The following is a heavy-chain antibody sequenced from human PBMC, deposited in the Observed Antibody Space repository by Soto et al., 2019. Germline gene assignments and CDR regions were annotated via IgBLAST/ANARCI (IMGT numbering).Heavy chain of an antibody. CDR2: IYHSGST. CDR3: ARXGYLRVVVAATLGWFDP. D-gene: IGHD2-15*01. Sequence: PSETLSLTCAVSGYSISSGYYWGWIRQPPGKGLEWIGSIYHSGSTYYNPSLKSRVTISVDTSKNQFSLKLSSVTAADTAVYYCARXGYLRVVVAATLGWFDPWGQGTLVTVSS. J-gene: IGHJ5*02. V-gene: IGHV4-38-2*01. CDR1: GYSISSGYY.